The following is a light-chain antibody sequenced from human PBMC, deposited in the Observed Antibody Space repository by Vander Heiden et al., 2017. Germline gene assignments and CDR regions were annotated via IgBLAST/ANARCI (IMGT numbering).Light chain of an antibody. CDR3: QQYYDWPPRIT. J-gene: IGKJ5*01. Sequence: EIVMTQSPATLSVSPGERVTLSCRASQGISTKLAWYQQRPGQAPRVLIHGASTRATGIPARFSGSGSGTDFTLTISSLQSEDFAVYYCQQYYDWPPRITFGQGTRLDIK. CDR2: GAS. V-gene: IGKV3-15*01. CDR1: QGISTK.